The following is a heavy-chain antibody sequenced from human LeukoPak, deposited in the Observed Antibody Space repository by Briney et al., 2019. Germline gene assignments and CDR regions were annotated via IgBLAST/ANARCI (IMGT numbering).Heavy chain of an antibody. V-gene: IGHV4-61*02. CDR2: IYTSGST. Sequence: SETLSLTCTVSGGSISSGSYYCSWIRQPAGRGLEWIGRIYTSGSTNSNPSLKSRVTISVDTSKNQFSLKLSSVTAADTAVYYCARRVRTDAFDIWGQGTMVTVSS. J-gene: IGHJ3*02. CDR3: ARRVRTDAFDI. CDR1: GGSISSGSYY.